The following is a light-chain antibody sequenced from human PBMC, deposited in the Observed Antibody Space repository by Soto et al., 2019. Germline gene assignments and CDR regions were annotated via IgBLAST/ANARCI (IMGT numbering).Light chain of an antibody. CDR2: GAI. J-gene: IGKJ5*01. Sequence: DIQMTQSPSSLSASLGHTVTITCRASQGIGTYVNWYQQKPGKAPKLLIYGAISLERGVPSRFSGSGLGTDFTLAIRSLQPEDFATYYCQQTFTKSGITFGQGTRLEIK. CDR3: QQTFTKSGIT. CDR1: QGIGTY. V-gene: IGKV1-39*01.